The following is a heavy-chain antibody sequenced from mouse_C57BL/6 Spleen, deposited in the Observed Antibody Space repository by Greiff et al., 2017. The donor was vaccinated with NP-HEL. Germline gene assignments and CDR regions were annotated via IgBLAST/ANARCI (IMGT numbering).Heavy chain of an antibody. CDR2: IYPRSGNT. CDR1: GYTFTSYG. Sequence: VQLQQSGAELARPGASVKLSCKASGYTFTSYGISWVKQRTGQGLEWIGEIYPRSGNTYYNEKFKGKATMTADKSSSTAYMEHRSLTSEDSAVYVCARGKSYYGSSDWYFDVWGKGTTVTVSS. CDR3: ARGKSYYGSSDWYFDV. V-gene: IGHV1-81*01. D-gene: IGHD1-1*01. J-gene: IGHJ1*03.